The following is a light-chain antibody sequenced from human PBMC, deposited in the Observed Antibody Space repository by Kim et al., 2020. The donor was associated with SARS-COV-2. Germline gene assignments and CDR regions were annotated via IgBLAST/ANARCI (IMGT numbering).Light chain of an antibody. V-gene: IGLV3-9*01. CDR2: RDT. CDR3: QVWDSTTWV. CDR1: NIGGKN. Sequence: SHELTQALSVSVALGQTGTITCGGNNIGGKNVHWYQQQPGQAPVLVIFRDTKRPSGIPERFSASNSGNTATLTISRAQAGEEADYYCQVWDSTTWVFGGGTQLTVL. J-gene: IGLJ3*02.